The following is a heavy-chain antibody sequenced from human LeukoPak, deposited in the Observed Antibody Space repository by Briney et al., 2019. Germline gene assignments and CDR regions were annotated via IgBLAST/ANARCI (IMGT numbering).Heavy chain of an antibody. V-gene: IGHV4-59*08. CDR1: GGSISGYY. CDR3: ARPYGSGWYAAFHI. J-gene: IGHJ3*02. Sequence: PSETLSLTCTVSGGSISGYYWSWIRQPPGKGLEWIGYIRYSGSTNYNPSLKSRVAISADTSKNQFFLSLTSVTAADTAVYYCARPYGSGWYAAFHIWGQGTMVTVSS. D-gene: IGHD6-19*01. CDR2: IRYSGST.